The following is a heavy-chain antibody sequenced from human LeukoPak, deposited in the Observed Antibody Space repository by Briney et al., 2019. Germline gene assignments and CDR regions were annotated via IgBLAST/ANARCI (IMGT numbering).Heavy chain of an antibody. CDR2: IYYSGST. V-gene: IGHV4-59*08. J-gene: IGHJ4*02. CDR3: ARHEFEGSGWAFDY. CDR1: GGSISSYC. Sequence: SETLSLTCTVSGGSISSYCWSWIRQPPGKGLEWIGYIYYSGSTNYNPSLKSRVTISVDTSKNQFSLKLSSVTAADTAVYYCARHEFEGSGWAFDYWGQGTLVTVSS. D-gene: IGHD6-19*01.